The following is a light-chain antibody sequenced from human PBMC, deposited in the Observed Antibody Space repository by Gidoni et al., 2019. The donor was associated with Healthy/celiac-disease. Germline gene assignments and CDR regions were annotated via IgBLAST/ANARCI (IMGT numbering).Light chain of an antibody. V-gene: IGKV3-20*01. J-gene: IGKJ2*04. Sequence: EIVLTQSPGTLSLSPGERAPLSCRASQSVTSRHLAWYQQKPGQAPRLLIYAASSRATGIPDRFSGSGSGTDFTLTISRLEPEDFAVYYCQQYGSSPRSFGQETKLEIK. CDR2: AAS. CDR1: QSVTSRH. CDR3: QQYGSSPRS.